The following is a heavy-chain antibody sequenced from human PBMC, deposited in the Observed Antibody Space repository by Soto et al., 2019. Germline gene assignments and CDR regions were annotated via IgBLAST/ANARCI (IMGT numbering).Heavy chain of an antibody. CDR2: INAGNGKT. Sequence: ASVKVSCKASGYTFTDYALHWVRQAPGQRLEWMGWINAGNGKTKYSQDFQGRVTITRDTSASTGYMELSSLRSEDTARYYCGRGRWTQTTADYYLDYWGQGTLVTVSS. J-gene: IGHJ4*02. CDR1: GYTFTDYA. D-gene: IGHD1-1*01. V-gene: IGHV1-3*01. CDR3: GRGRWTQTTADYYLDY.